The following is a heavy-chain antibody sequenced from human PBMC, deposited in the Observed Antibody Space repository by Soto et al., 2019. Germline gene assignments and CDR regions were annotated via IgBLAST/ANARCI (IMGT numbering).Heavy chain of an antibody. D-gene: IGHD1-26*01. CDR1: GGSISSSSYY. CDR3: ARRYLGELLGHWFDP. CDR2: IYYSGST. J-gene: IGHJ5*02. V-gene: IGHV4-39*01. Sequence: SETLSLTCTVSGGSISSSSYYWGWIRQPPGKGLEWIGSIYYSGSTYYNPSLKSRVTISVDTSKNQFSLKLSSVTAADTAVYYCARRYLGELLGHWFDPWGQGTLVTVSS.